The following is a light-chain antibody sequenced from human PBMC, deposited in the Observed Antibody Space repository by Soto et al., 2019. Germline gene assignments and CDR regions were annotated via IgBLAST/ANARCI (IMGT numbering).Light chain of an antibody. J-gene: IGKJ1*01. V-gene: IGKV3-20*01. Sequence: DIELTQSPGTLSLSPGERATLSCRASQSVGRSYLAWYQQKPGQAPRLLISSVSKRATGIPDRFSGGGSGTEFTLTISSLQSEDFAVYYCQQYNNWPRTFGQGTKVDIK. CDR2: SVS. CDR1: QSVGRSY. CDR3: QQYNNWPRT.